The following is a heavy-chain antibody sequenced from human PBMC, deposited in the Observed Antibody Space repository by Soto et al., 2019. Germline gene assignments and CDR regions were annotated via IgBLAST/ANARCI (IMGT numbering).Heavy chain of an antibody. Sequence: PSETLSLTCTVSGGSISSYYWSWIRQPPGKGLEWIGYIYYSGSTNYNPSLKSRVTISVDTSKNQFSLKLSSVTAADTAVYYCASSEKYCSGGSCYVFDYWGQGTLVTVSS. CDR1: GGSISSYY. CDR2: IYYSGST. V-gene: IGHV4-59*01. CDR3: ASSEKYCSGGSCYVFDY. D-gene: IGHD2-15*01. J-gene: IGHJ4*02.